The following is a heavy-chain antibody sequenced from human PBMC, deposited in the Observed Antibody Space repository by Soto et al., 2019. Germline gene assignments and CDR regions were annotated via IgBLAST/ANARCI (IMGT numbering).Heavy chain of an antibody. Sequence: QVQLQQWGAGLLKPSETLSLTCAVYGGSFSGYYWSWIRQPPGKGLEWLGEINHSGSTNYNPSLKSRVTISVDTSKNQFSLKLSSVTAADTAVYYCARRGKMVRGVIGDYWGQGTLVTVSS. D-gene: IGHD3-10*01. J-gene: IGHJ4*02. V-gene: IGHV4-34*01. CDR2: INHSGST. CDR1: GGSFSGYY. CDR3: ARRGKMVRGVIGDY.